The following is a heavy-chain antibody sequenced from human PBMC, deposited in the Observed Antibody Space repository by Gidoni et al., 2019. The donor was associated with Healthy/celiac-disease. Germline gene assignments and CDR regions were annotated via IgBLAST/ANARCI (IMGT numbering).Heavy chain of an antibody. V-gene: IGHV3-15*01. J-gene: IGHJ4*02. D-gene: IGHD6-6*01. CDR2: IKSKTDGGTT. Sequence: EVQPVESGGGSVNPGGSLRLSCAASGFTFSNAWMSWVRQAPGKGLEWVGRIKSKTDGGTTDYAAPVKGRFSISRDDSKDTLYLQMNSLKTEDTAVYYCTPPDPRQLATLFDYWGQGTLVTVSS. CDR1: GFTFSNAW. CDR3: TPPDPRQLATLFDY.